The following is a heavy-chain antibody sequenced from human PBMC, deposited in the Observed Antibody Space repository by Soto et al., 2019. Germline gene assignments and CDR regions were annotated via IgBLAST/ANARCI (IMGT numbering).Heavy chain of an antibody. D-gene: IGHD6-6*01. Sequence: QVQLVQSGAEVKEPGASVKISCKGSGYTFTNFYIHWVRQAPGQGLEWMGIVNPNGGSTNYAQNFKGRITISRDTSTTRDYMDLSSLRSEDTAVYYCARGLASGDYWGQGTLVTVSS. CDR3: ARGLASGDY. CDR2: VNPNGGST. CDR1: GYTFTNFY. V-gene: IGHV1-46*01. J-gene: IGHJ4*02.